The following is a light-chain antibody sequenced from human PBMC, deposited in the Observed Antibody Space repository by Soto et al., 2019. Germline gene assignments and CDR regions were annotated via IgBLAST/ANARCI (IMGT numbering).Light chain of an antibody. V-gene: IGKV1-33*01. CDR1: QDINDY. CDR2: GAS. J-gene: IGKJ2*01. Sequence: EIQMTQSPSSLSASLGDRGTITCQASQDINDYSHWYQQKPGKAPRLLIYGASFLKVGVPSRFSGSGSGTHFTRTISSLQPEDVTTYYCQQYVSLPYTFGRGTRLEIK. CDR3: QQYVSLPYT.